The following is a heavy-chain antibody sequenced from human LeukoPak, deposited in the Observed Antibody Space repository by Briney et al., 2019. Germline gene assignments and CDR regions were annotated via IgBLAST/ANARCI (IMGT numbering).Heavy chain of an antibody. CDR2: IWYDGSNE. J-gene: IGHJ3*02. Sequence: GGSLRLSCAASEFTFSSYGMHWVRQAPGKGLEWVALIWYDGSNEYYADSVKGRFAISRDNSKNTLYLQMNSLRAEDTAVYYCAREVQDAFDIWGQGTMVIVS. CDR3: AREVQDAFDI. V-gene: IGHV3-33*01. CDR1: EFTFSSYG.